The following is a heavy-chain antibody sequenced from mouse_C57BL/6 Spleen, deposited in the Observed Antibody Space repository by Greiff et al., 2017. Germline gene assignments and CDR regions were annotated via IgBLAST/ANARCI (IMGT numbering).Heavy chain of an antibody. Sequence: QVQLKQSGAELVRPGASVTLSCKASGYTFTAYEMHWVKQTPVHGLEWIGAIDPETGGTAYNQKFRGKAILTADKASRPAYRELRSLTSEDSAVYYCQTAQAYYWGQGTTLTVSS. J-gene: IGHJ2*01. D-gene: IGHD3-2*02. CDR1: GYTFTAYE. CDR2: IDPETGGT. V-gene: IGHV1-15*01. CDR3: QTAQAYY.